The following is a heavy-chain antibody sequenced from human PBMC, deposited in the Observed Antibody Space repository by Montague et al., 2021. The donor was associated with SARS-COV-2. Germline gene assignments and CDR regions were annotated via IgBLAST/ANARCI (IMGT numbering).Heavy chain of an antibody. CDR1: GGSISSYR. D-gene: IGHD6-19*01. Sequence: SETLSLTCTVSGGSISSYRWSWIRQPPGKGLEWIGYIYYSGSTNSXPSLTRTVTISVDTSKNQFSLTLNSVTAADTAVYYCARGSGWMGKALDIWGQGTMVTVSS. V-gene: IGHV4-59*01. J-gene: IGHJ3*02. CDR3: ARGSGWMGKALDI. CDR2: IYYSGST.